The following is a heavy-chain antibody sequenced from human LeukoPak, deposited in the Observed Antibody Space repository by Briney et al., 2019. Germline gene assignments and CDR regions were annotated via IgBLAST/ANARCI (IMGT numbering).Heavy chain of an antibody. J-gene: IGHJ6*03. CDR1: GYTFTSYD. D-gene: IGHD3-10*01. Sequence: ASVKASCKASGYTFTSYDINWVRQATGQGLEWMGWMNPNSGNTGYAQKFQGRVTITRNTSISTAYMELSSLRSEDTAVYYCARAISRGHYMDVWGKGTTVTVSS. V-gene: IGHV1-8*03. CDR3: ARAISRGHYMDV. CDR2: MNPNSGNT.